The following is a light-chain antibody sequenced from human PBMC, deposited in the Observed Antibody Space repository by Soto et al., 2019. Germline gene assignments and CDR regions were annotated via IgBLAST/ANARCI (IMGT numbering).Light chain of an antibody. CDR2: GAS. CDR3: QQYNNWPQT. J-gene: IGKJ2*01. CDR1: QGVSSK. V-gene: IGKV3-15*01. Sequence: EIVMTQSPVTLSVSPGERATLSCRASQGVSSKLAWYQQKPGQAPRLLIYGASTRATGIPARLSGSGSGTEFTLSISSLQSEDFAVYYCQQYNNWPQTFGQGTKLEIK.